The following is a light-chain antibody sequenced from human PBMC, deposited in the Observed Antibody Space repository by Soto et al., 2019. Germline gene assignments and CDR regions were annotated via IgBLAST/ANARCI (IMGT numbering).Light chain of an antibody. J-gene: IGKJ5*01. CDR1: PSVTNF. Sequence: EIVLTQSPATLSLSPGERATLSCRASPSVTNFLAWYQQKPGQAPRLLIYGAFNRATGIPARFSGSGSGTDFTLTIRSLEPEDSTDYYCQQRNDWPPVTFGQGTRREIK. CDR2: GAF. V-gene: IGKV3-11*01. CDR3: QQRNDWPPVT.